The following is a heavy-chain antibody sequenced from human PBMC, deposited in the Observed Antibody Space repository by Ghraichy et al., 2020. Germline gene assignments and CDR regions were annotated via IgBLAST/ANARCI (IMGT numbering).Heavy chain of an antibody. CDR1: GGSISSYY. D-gene: IGHD1-1*01. J-gene: IGHJ5*02. CDR2: IYYSGST. V-gene: IGHV4-59*08. Sequence: GSLRLSCTVSGGSISSYYWSWIRQPPGKGLEWIGYIYYSGSTNYNPSLKSRVTISVDTSKNQFSLKLSSVTAADTAVYYCARTGTTAPNWFDPWGQGTLVTVSS. CDR3: ARTGTTAPNWFDP.